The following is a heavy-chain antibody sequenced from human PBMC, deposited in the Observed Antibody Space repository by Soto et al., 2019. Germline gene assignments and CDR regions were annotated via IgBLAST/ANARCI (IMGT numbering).Heavy chain of an antibody. D-gene: IGHD3-22*01. V-gene: IGHV3-30*18. Sequence: QVQLVESGGGVVQPGRSLRLSCAASGFTFTNYGMHWVRQAPGKGLEWVAVISSDGRNEYHADSVKGRFTISRDNSKNTLILQMNSLSTEDTAVYYCAKGRGPDDSSGYWGGYWGQGTLVTVSS. J-gene: IGHJ4*02. CDR3: AKGRGPDDSSGYWGGY. CDR2: ISSDGRNE. CDR1: GFTFTNYG.